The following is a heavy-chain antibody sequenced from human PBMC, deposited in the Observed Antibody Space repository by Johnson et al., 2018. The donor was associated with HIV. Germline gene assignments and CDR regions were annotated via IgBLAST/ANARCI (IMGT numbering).Heavy chain of an antibody. CDR3: ARDFGLFLGKDDAFDI. CDR2: ITVSGDNT. CDR1: GFTFSDCA. D-gene: IGHD7-27*01. V-gene: IGHV3-23*04. J-gene: IGHJ3*02. Sequence: VQLVESGGGLVQPRGSLRLSCAASGFTFSDCAMSWVRQGPGKGLEWVSAITVSGDNTYYADSLKGRFTISRDNSKNTLYLQMNSLRAEDTAVYYCARDFGLFLGKDDAFDIWGQGTMVTVSS.